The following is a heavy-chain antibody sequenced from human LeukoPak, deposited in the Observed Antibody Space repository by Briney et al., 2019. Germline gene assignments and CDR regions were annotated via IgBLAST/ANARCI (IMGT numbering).Heavy chain of an antibody. J-gene: IGHJ4*02. D-gene: IGHD6-19*01. CDR2: ISGSGGST. V-gene: IGHV3-23*01. CDR3: AKDLYPQQQWLVPEF. Sequence: LPGGSLRLSCAASGFTFGSYAMSWVRQSPGKGLQWVSGISGSGGSTYYADSVEGRFTISRDNSKNTLYLQMNSLRAEDTAVYYCAKDLYPQQQWLVPEFRGQGTLVTVSS. CDR1: GFTFGSYA.